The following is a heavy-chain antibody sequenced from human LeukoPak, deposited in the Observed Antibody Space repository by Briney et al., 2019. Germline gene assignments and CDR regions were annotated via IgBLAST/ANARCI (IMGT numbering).Heavy chain of an antibody. Sequence: GGSLRLSCAASGFTFSSYSMNWVRQAPGKGLEWVSSISSSSSYIYYADSVKGRFTISRDNAKNSLYLQMNSLRAEDTAVYYCARDVVGNLVGAFDIWGQGTMVSVSS. CDR2: ISSSSSYI. J-gene: IGHJ3*02. D-gene: IGHD1-7*01. CDR1: GFTFSSYS. V-gene: IGHV3-21*01. CDR3: ARDVVGNLVGAFDI.